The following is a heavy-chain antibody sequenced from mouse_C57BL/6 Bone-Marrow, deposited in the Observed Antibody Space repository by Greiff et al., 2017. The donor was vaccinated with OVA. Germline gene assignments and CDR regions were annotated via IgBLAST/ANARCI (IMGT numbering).Heavy chain of an antibody. CDR3: TRGYDYDPYYAMDY. D-gene: IGHD2-4*01. Sequence: EVQLQQSGAELVRPGASVKLSCTASGFNIKDDYMHWVKQRPEQGLAWIGWIDPENGDTEYASKFQGKATITADTSSNTAYLKLSSLTSEDTAVYYCTRGYDYDPYYAMDYWGQGTTVTVSS. J-gene: IGHJ4*01. V-gene: IGHV14-4*01. CDR2: IDPENGDT. CDR1: GFNIKDDY.